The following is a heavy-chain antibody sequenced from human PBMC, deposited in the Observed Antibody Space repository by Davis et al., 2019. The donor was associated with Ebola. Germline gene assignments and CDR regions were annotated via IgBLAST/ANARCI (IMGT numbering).Heavy chain of an antibody. J-gene: IGHJ6*02. Sequence: MPSETLSLTCAVYGGSSSGYYWSWIRQPPGKGLEWIGEINHSGSTNYNPSLKSRVTISVDTSKNQFSLKLSSVTAADTAVYYCAGGYDFWSGHYYYGMDVWGQGTTVTVSS. CDR2: INHSGST. CDR3: AGGYDFWSGHYYYGMDV. CDR1: GGSSSGYY. D-gene: IGHD3-3*01. V-gene: IGHV4-34*01.